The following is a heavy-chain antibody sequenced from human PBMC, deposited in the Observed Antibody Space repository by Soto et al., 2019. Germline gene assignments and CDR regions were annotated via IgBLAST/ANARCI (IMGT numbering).Heavy chain of an antibody. Sequence: TGGSLRLSCAASGFTFSSYGMHWVRQAPGKGLEWVAIIWYDGSNKYYADSVKGRFTISRDKSKNTLYLQMNSLGVEDTAVYYCARVGRFDDSSGYYFGYWGQGTLVTVSS. J-gene: IGHJ4*02. V-gene: IGHV3-33*01. CDR3: ARVGRFDDSSGYYFGY. CDR1: GFTFSSYG. CDR2: IWYDGSNK. D-gene: IGHD3-22*01.